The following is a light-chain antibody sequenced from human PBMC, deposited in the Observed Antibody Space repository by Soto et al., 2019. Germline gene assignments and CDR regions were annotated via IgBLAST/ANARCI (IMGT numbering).Light chain of an antibody. Sequence: EIVLTQSPGTLSLSQGEGATLSCRASQSVSSSYFAWYQQKPGQAPRLLIYGASSRATGIPDRFSGSGSGTDFTLTISRLEPEDFAVYYCQQYGSSPWTFGQGTKVGTK. V-gene: IGKV3-20*01. CDR2: GAS. CDR1: QSVSSSY. J-gene: IGKJ1*01. CDR3: QQYGSSPWT.